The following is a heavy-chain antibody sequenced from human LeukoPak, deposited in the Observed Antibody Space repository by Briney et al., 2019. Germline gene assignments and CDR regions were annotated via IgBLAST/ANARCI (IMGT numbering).Heavy chain of an antibody. V-gene: IGHV3-53*01. CDR2: IYSGGST. D-gene: IGHD6-6*01. CDR1: GFTVSSNY. CDR3: ARDSSHYLGSSDY. Sequence: GSLRLSCAASGFTVSSNYMSWVRQAPGKGLEWVSVIYSGGSTYYADSMKGRFTISRDNIKNTLSLQMNSLRAEDTAIYYCARDSSHYLGSSDYWGQGTLVTVSS. J-gene: IGHJ4*02.